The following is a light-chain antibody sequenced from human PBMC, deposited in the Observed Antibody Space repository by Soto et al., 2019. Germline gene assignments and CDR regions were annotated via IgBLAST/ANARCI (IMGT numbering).Light chain of an antibody. CDR1: SSDVGTYDF. CDR3: CLYAVTFYV. Sequence: QSVLTQPRSVSGSPGQSVTISCTGTSSDVGTYDFVSWYQPQPGRAPRLMIFDVSERPSGLPDRFSGSKSGNPASLPISGLQAEDEADYYCCLYAVTFYVCGAGTKVTVL. V-gene: IGLV2-11*01. CDR2: DVS. J-gene: IGLJ1*01.